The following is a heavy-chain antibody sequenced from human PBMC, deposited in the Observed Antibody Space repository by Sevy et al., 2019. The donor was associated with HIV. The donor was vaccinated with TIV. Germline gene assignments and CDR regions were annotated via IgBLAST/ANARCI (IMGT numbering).Heavy chain of an antibody. Sequence: GGSLRLSCAASGFTFDDYAMHWVRQAPGKGLEWVSGISWNSGSIGYADSVKGRFTISRDNAKNSLYLQMNSLRAEDTALYYCAKAIEVDYYDSSGYTHWGQGTLVTVSS. J-gene: IGHJ4*02. D-gene: IGHD3-22*01. CDR3: AKAIEVDYYDSSGYTH. CDR1: GFTFDDYA. V-gene: IGHV3-9*01. CDR2: ISWNSGSI.